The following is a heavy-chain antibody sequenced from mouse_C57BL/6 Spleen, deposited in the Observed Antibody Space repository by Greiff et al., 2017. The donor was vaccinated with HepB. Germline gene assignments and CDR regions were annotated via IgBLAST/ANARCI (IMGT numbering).Heavy chain of an antibody. J-gene: IGHJ2*01. CDR3: ARGGGYQGYFDY. D-gene: IGHD3-2*02. CDR2: FHPYNDDT. V-gene: IGHV1-47*01. Sequence: VKLQESGAELVKPGASVKMSCKASGYTFTTYPIEWMKQNHGKSLEWIGNFHPYNDDTKYNEKFKGKATLTVEKSSSTVYLELSRLTSDDSAVYYCARGGGYQGYFDYWGQGTTLTVSS. CDR1: GYTFTTYP.